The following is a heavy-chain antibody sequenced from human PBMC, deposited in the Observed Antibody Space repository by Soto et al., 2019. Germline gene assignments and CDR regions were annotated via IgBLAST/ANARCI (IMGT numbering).Heavy chain of an antibody. D-gene: IGHD3-3*01. J-gene: IGHJ6*02. CDR2: INPNSGGT. CDR1: GYTFTGYY. CDR3: ARDLRDYDFDYYYYGMDV. V-gene: IGHV1-2*02. Sequence: GASVKVSCKASGYTFTGYYMHWVRQAPGQGLEWMGWINPNSGGTNYAQKFQGRVTMTRDTSISTAYMELSRLRSDDTAVYYCARDLRDYDFDYYYYGMDVWGQGTTVTVS.